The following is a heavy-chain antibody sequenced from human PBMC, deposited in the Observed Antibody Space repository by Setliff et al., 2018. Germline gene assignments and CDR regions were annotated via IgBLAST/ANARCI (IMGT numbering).Heavy chain of an antibody. CDR2: ISYTGST. CDR1: GDSIFDNY. J-gene: IGHJ4*02. CDR3: ARDQDGRGPAADY. V-gene: IGHV4-59*12. D-gene: IGHD2-2*01. Sequence: SETLSLTCSVSGDSIFDNYWSWIRQSPGRGLEWIAYISYTGSTNYNPSLKSRVTISLDTSKNHFSLNLRSVTAADTAVYYCARDQDGRGPAADYWGQGTLVTVSS.